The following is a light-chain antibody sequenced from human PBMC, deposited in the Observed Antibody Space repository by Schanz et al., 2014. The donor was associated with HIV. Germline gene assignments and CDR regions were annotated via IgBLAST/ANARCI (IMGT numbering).Light chain of an antibody. Sequence: EVVMTQSPATLSVSPGERATLSCRASQSVRSDLAWYQQRPGQAPSLLIYGASTRATGVPDRFSGSGSGTDFTLTISRLEPEDFAVYYCQHYGSSPRTFGPGTRVEIK. CDR3: QHYGSSPRT. V-gene: IGKV3-20*01. CDR2: GAS. J-gene: IGKJ1*01. CDR1: QSVRSD.